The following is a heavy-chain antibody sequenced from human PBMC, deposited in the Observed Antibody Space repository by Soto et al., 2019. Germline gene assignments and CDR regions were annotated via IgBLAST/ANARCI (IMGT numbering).Heavy chain of an antibody. V-gene: IGHV3-72*01. J-gene: IGHJ3*01. Sequence: EVKLVESGGGLVQTGGSLRLSCAASGFTLSDRYMDWVRQAPGKGLEWVGRGRNKANSYTTEYAASVKGRFTISRDDSXNXXYLQMNSLKTEDRAVYYCARSGWDSSSWCDGAFDVWGQGTMVTVSS. CDR1: GFTLSDRY. CDR2: GRNKANSYTT. D-gene: IGHD6-13*01. CDR3: ARSGWDSSSWCDGAFDV.